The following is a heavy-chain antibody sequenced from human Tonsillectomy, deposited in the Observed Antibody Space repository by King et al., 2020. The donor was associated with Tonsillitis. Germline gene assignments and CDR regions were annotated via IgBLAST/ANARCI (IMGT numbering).Heavy chain of an antibody. D-gene: IGHD6-13*01. Sequence: VQLVESGGGVVQPGTSLRLSCAVSGLTFSMYAMHWVRQAPGKGLEWVAVVSHDGSNKYYADSVKGRFTISRDNSNNTLYLQMNSLRAGDTAVYSCASAGFTSTWYVPYFDFWGQGTLVTVSS. CDR3: ASAGFTSTWYVPYFDF. CDR1: GLTFSMYA. J-gene: IGHJ4*02. CDR2: VSHDGSNK. V-gene: IGHV3-30-3*01.